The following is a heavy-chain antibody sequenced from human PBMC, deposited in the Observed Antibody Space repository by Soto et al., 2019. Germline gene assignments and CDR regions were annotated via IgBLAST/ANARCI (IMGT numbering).Heavy chain of an antibody. CDR1: GYCRSSGYN. Sequence: SGNPELTSAVPGYCRSSGYNWDWVRQPPRKGLEWIGSIYHSGSTYHNPSLKSRVTISVDTSKNQFSLKLSSVTAADTAVYYCARDSLFFWY. D-gene: IGHD3-3*01. V-gene: IGHV4-38-2*02. CDR3: ARDSLFFWY. J-gene: IGHJ2*01. CDR2: IYHSGST.